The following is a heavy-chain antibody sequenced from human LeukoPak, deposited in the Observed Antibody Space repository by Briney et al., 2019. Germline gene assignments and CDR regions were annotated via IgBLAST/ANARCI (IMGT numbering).Heavy chain of an antibody. CDR2: ISGSGGST. J-gene: IGHJ5*02. Sequence: AGGSLRLSCAASGFNFSSYAMSWVRQAPGKGLEWVSAISGSGGSTYYADSVKGRFTISRDNSKNTLYLQMNSLRAEDTAVYYCAKLMVRGVISDNWFDPWGQGTLVTVSS. CDR1: GFNFSSYA. V-gene: IGHV3-23*01. CDR3: AKLMVRGVISDNWFDP. D-gene: IGHD3-10*01.